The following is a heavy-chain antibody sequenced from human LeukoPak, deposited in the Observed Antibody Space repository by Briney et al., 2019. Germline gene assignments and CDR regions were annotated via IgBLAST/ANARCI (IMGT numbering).Heavy chain of an antibody. CDR3: AGEDSSGYISYYYYGMDV. D-gene: IGHD3-22*01. J-gene: IGHJ6*02. Sequence: GASVKVSCKASGYTFTGYYMYWVRQAPGQGLEWMGWINPNSGGTNYAQKFQGRVTMTRDTSISTAYMELSRLRSDDTAVYYCAGEDSSGYISYYYYGMDVWGQGTTVTVSS. CDR2: INPNSGGT. CDR1: GYTFTGYY. V-gene: IGHV1-2*02.